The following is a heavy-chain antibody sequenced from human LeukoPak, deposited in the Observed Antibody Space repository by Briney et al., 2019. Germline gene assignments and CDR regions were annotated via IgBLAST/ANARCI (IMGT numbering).Heavy chain of an antibody. Sequence: SETLSLTSAVYGGSFSGYYWSWIRQPPGKGLEWIGEINHSGSTNYNPSLKSRVTISVDTSKNQFSLKLSSVTAADTAVYYCARGLGRWLQLLGNWFDPWGQGTLVTVSS. CDR3: ARGLGRWLQLLGNWFDP. J-gene: IGHJ5*02. CDR1: GGSFSGYY. CDR2: INHSGST. V-gene: IGHV4-34*01. D-gene: IGHD5-12*01.